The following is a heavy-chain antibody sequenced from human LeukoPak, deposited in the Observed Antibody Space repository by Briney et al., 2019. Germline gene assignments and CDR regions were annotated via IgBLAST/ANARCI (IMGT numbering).Heavy chain of an antibody. CDR1: GYTFTSYY. CDR2: INPSGGST. V-gene: IGHV1-46*01. Sequence: ASVKVSCKASGYTFTSYYMHWVRQAPGQGLEWMGIINPSGGSTSYAQKFQGRVTMTRDTSTSTVYMELSSLRSEDTAVYYCARGGSTLWMYDYMDVWGKGTTVTVSS. J-gene: IGHJ6*03. D-gene: IGHD2-8*01. CDR3: ARGGSTLWMYDYMDV.